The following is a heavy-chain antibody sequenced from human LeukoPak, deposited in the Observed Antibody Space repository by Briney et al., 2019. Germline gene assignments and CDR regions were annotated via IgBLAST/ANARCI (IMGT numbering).Heavy chain of an antibody. CDR1: RFTFSSHD. Sequence: GALRLSCATSRFTFSSHDMHWVRPGPGKGLEWVSAIGTGGRTYYADAVKGRFTISRDNAKNSFYLQMNNLRAGDTAVYYCAREGLGEFADLWGQGTMVTVSS. CDR2: IGTGGRT. V-gene: IGHV3-13*01. CDR3: AREGLGEFADL. D-gene: IGHD3-16*01. J-gene: IGHJ3*01.